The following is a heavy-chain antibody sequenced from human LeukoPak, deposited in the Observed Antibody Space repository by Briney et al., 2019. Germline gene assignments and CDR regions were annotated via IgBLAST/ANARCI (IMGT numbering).Heavy chain of an antibody. CDR3: ASSPRDIVVVPAAMQRGFRYMDV. J-gene: IGHJ6*03. V-gene: IGHV1-69*13. CDR2: IIPIFGTA. D-gene: IGHD2-2*01. CDR1: GGTFSSYA. Sequence: VASVKVSCKASGGTFSSYAISWVRQAPGQGLEWMGGIIPIFGTANYAQKFQGRVTITADESTSTAYMELSSLRSEDTAVYYCASSPRDIVVVPAAMQRGFRYMDVWGKGTTVTVPS.